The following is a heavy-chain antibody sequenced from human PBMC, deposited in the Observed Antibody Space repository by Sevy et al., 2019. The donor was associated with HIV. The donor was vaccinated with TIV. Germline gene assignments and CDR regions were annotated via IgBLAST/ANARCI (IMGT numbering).Heavy chain of an antibody. V-gene: IGHV3-64*01. CDR1: GFTFSYYA. D-gene: IGHD1-1*01. CDR3: ARSDRIFASGCDRYTDAFDI. CDR2: INRNGGST. J-gene: IGHJ3*02. Sequence: GGSLRLSCAASGFTFSYYAMHWVRQAPGKGLEYVSSINRNGGSTYDANSVRGRFTISRDNSKNTLYLQMGSLRTEDMAIYYRARSDRIFASGCDRYTDAFDIWGQGTAVTVSS.